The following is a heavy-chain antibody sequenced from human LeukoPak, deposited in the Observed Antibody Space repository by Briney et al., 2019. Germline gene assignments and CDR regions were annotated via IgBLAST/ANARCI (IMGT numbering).Heavy chain of an antibody. V-gene: IGHV1-69*01. J-gene: IGHJ5*02. CDR1: GGTFSSDA. D-gene: IGHD3-10*01. CDR3: AREGYYGSGSYLNWFDP. CDR2: IIPIFGTA. Sequence: ASVKVSCKASGGTFSSDAISWVRQAPGQGLEWMGGIIPIFGTANYAQKFQGRVTITADESTSTAYMELSSLRSEDTAVYYCAREGYYGSGSYLNWFDPWGQGTLVTVSS.